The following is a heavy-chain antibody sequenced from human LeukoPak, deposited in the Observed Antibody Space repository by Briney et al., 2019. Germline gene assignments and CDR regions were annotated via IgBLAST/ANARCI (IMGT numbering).Heavy chain of an antibody. J-gene: IGHJ4*02. V-gene: IGHV1-46*01. CDR3: ARVARGQLVQFDY. CDR2: VNPSGGST. D-gene: IGHD6-6*01. Sequence: ASVKVSCKASGYTFTIYYLHWVRQAPGQGLEWVGIVNPSGGSTNYAQKFQGRVTMTRDTCTSTVYMELSSLRSEDTAIYYCARVARGQLVQFDYWGQGTLVTVSS. CDR1: GYTFTIYY.